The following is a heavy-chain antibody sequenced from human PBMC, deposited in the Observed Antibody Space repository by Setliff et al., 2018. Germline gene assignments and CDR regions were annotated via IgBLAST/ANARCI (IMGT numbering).Heavy chain of an antibody. CDR3: ARRVRDSSGYYDY. V-gene: IGHV4-39*01. J-gene: IGHJ4*02. D-gene: IGHD3-22*01. Sequence: SETLSLTCTVSGGSITSTNYYWGWIRQPPGKGLEWIGSIYYSGSTYYNPSLKSRVTISVDTSKNQFSLKLSSVTAADTAVYYCARRVRDSSGYYDYWGQGTLVTVSS. CDR2: IYYSGST. CDR1: GGSITSTNYY.